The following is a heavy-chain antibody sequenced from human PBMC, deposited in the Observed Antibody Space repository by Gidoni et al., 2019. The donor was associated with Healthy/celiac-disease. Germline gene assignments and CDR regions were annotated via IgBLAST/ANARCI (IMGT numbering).Heavy chain of an antibody. CDR1: GGSFSGYY. CDR2: INHSGST. Sequence: QVQLQQWGAGLLKPSETLSLTCAVYGGSFSGYYWSWIRQPPGKGLEWVGEINHSGSTNYNPSLKSRVTISVDTSKNQFSLKLSSVTAADTAVYYCASMVRGVRRVDYWGQGTLVTVSS. D-gene: IGHD3-10*01. CDR3: ASMVRGVRRVDY. V-gene: IGHV4-34*01. J-gene: IGHJ4*02.